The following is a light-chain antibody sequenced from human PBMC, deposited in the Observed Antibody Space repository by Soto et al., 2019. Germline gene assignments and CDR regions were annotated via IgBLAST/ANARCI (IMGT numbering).Light chain of an antibody. CDR3: FSYAGGYPHYV. CDR2: DVS. CDR1: RSDVGAYNY. Sequence: QSVLTQPPSVSGSPGQSVTISCTGTRSDVGAYNYVSWYQQHPGKAPKLMICDVSQRPSGVPDRFSGSKSGNTASLTISGLQAEDEADYFYFSYAGGYPHYVFGTGTKVTVL. V-gene: IGLV2-11*01. J-gene: IGLJ1*01.